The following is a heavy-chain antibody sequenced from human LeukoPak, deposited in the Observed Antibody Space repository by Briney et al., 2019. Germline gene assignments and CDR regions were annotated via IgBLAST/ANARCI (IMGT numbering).Heavy chain of an antibody. CDR3: ARDGLGYCSSTSCPNVFDP. CDR1: GYTFTSYY. J-gene: IGHJ5*02. Sequence: ASVKVSCKASGYTFTSYYMHWVRQAPGQGLEWMGIINPSGGSTSYAQKFQGRVTMTRDTPTSTVYMELSSLRSEDTAVYYCARDGLGYCSSTSCPNVFDPWGQGTLVTVSS. D-gene: IGHD2-2*01. V-gene: IGHV1-46*03. CDR2: INPSGGST.